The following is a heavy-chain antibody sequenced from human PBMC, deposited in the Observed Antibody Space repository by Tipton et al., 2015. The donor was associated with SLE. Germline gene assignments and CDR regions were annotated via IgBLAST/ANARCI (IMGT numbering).Heavy chain of an antibody. Sequence: GLVKPSETLSLTCAVYGGSFSGYYWSWIRQPPGKGLEWIGEINHSGSTNYNPSLKSRVTISVDTSKNQLSLKLSSVTAADTAVYYCASREVSSYYYYYMDVWGKGTTVTVSS. J-gene: IGHJ6*03. D-gene: IGHD2-2*01. CDR1: GGSFSGYY. V-gene: IGHV4-34*01. CDR2: INHSGST. CDR3: ASREVSSYYYYYMDV.